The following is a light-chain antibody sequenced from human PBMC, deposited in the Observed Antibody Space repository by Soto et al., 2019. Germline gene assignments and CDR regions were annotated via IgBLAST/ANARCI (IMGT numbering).Light chain of an antibody. CDR1: QSVSSH. CDR2: DAS. Sequence: EIALTQSPATLSLSPGERATLSCRASQSVSSHFAWYQQKPGQPPRLLFYDASNRATGVPARFSGSGSGTDFTLTISSLEPGDFAVYYCQQRSSWPFTFGPGTKVDIK. J-gene: IGKJ3*01. V-gene: IGKV3-11*01. CDR3: QQRSSWPFT.